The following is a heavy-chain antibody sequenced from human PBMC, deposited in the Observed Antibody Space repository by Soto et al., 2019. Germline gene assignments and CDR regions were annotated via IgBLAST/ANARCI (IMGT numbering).Heavy chain of an antibody. Sequence: QVQLVQSGAELKKPGASVKVSCKASGYTFTGYYLHWVRQAPGQGLQWMGWINPNSGGTHYEQKFQGRVTMTTDTSISTAYMELSGLTSDDTAVYYCARDLLMAAAHWFDPRGQGTLVIVSS. V-gene: IGHV1-2*02. CDR2: INPNSGGT. J-gene: IGHJ5*02. CDR3: ARDLLMAAAHWFDP. CDR1: GYTFTGYY. D-gene: IGHD6-13*01.